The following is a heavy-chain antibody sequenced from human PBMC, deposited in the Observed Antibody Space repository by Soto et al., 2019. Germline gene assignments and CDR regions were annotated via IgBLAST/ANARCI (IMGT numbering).Heavy chain of an antibody. CDR3: ARVPVGRPHDN. Sequence: QLQLQESGPGLVEPSETLSLTCTVSGGTINSNSYSWGWIRQSPGKGLEWSGNIYHSGGTNYNPSLRGRVSISVDVSKNNFSLELTSVTAADTAVYYCARVPVGRPHDNWGQGTLVTVSS. CDR2: IYHSGGT. CDR1: GGTINSNSYS. V-gene: IGHV4-39*02. J-gene: IGHJ4*02. D-gene: IGHD1-26*01.